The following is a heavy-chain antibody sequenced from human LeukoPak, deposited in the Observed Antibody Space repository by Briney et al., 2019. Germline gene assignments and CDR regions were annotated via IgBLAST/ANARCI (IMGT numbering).Heavy chain of an antibody. V-gene: IGHV4-4*07. Sequence: SETLSLTCTVSGGSISSYYWSWIRQPPGKGLEWIGRIYTSGSTNYNPSLKSRVTMSVDTSKNQLSLRLRSVTAADTAVYYCARELSSGVDYWGQGTLVTVSS. CDR3: ARELSSGVDY. D-gene: IGHD3-10*01. J-gene: IGHJ4*02. CDR1: GGSISSYY. CDR2: IYTSGST.